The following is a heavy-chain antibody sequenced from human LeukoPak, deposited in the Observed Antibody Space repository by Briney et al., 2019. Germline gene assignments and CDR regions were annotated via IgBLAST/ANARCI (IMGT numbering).Heavy chain of an antibody. CDR1: GFTFNSHE. V-gene: IGHV3-48*03. D-gene: IGHD1-26*01. J-gene: IGHJ4*02. CDR3: ARVLTVGQTGGVDY. CDR2: ISARNTII. Sequence: GGSLRLSCAASGFTFNSHEMNWVRQAPGKGPEWVSHISARNTIIHYADSVKGRFTISRDNAKNLLYLQMSSLREDDTAMYYCARVLTVGQTGGVDYWGQGTLVSVSS.